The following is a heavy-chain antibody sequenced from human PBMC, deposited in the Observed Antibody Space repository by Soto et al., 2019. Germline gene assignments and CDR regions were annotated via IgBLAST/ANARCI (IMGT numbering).Heavy chain of an antibody. CDR1: GGTFNTFA. Sequence: QVQLEQSGAEVKKPGSSVKVSCKASGGTFNTFAISWVRQAPGQGLEWIGGIIPIFETANYAQRLQDRLTITADEDTRTAYMELSSLTTDETAIYFCAISTSSSWQNDYWGLGTLVVVSS. D-gene: IGHD6-13*01. CDR2: IIPIFETA. CDR3: AISTSSSWQNDY. V-gene: IGHV1-69*01. J-gene: IGHJ4*02.